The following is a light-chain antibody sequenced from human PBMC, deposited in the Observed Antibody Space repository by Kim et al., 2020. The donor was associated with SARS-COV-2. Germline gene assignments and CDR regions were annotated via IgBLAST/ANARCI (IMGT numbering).Light chain of an antibody. CDR2: GAS. Sequence: SLSQRERATRSCRARPSVSSILAWYQQKPGQAPRLLIYGASTRATGIPARFSGSGSGTEFTLTISSLQSEDFAVYYCQQYNNWLTFGGGTKVDIK. J-gene: IGKJ4*01. CDR1: PSVSSI. CDR3: QQYNNWLT. V-gene: IGKV3-15*01.